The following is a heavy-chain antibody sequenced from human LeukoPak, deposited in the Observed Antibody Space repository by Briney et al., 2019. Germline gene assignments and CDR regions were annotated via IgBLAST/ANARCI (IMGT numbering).Heavy chain of an antibody. CDR2: ISDRSNYI. Sequence: PGGSLRLSCAASGFTFSSYSMNWVRQAQGKGLEWVSSISDRSNYIYYADSVKGRFTISRDNAKNSLYLQLNSLRAEDTAVYYCARAYSHLFDYWGQGTLVTISS. CDR1: GFTFSSYS. D-gene: IGHD5-18*01. J-gene: IGHJ4*02. CDR3: ARAYSHLFDY. V-gene: IGHV3-21*01.